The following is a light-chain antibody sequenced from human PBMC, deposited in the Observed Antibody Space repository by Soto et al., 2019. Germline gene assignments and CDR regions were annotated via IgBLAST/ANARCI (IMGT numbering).Light chain of an antibody. CDR3: LQDYAYPYT. CDR2: AAS. J-gene: IGKJ2*01. V-gene: IGKV1-6*01. CDR1: QVIRND. Sequence: AIQMTQSPSSLSASVGDRVTITCRASQVIRNDLGWYQQKPAKATKLLISAASSLQSGVPSSFSGSGSGTDFILPISSLQHEDFATYYCLQDYAYPYTFGQGTKLEIK.